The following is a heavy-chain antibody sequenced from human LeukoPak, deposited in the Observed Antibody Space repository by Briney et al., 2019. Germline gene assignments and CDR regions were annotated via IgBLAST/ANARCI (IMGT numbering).Heavy chain of an antibody. CDR3: ARLTVSYYYMDV. CDR2: INPNSGGT. J-gene: IGHJ6*03. D-gene: IGHD7-27*01. V-gene: IGHV1-2*02. CDR1: GYTFTCYY. Sequence: ASVKVSCKASGYTFTCYYMHWVRQAPGQGLEWMGWINPNSGGTNYAQKFQGRVTMTRDTSISTAYMELSRLRSDDTAVYYCARLTVSYYYMDVWGKGTTVTVSS.